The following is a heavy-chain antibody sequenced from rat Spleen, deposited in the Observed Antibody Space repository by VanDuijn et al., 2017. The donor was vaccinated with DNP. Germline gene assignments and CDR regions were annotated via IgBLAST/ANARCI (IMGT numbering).Heavy chain of an antibody. J-gene: IGHJ2*01. Sequence: EVQLQESGPGLVRPSQSLSLTCSVTGYSITSSYRWNWIRKFPGNKLEWMGYINTAGSTKYNPSLKSRISITRDTSKNQFFLQVNSVTTEDTATYYCARWTYGFDYWGQGVMVTVSS. CDR1: GYSITSSYR. D-gene: IGHD1-11*01. CDR2: INTAGST. V-gene: IGHV3-3*01. CDR3: ARWTYGFDY.